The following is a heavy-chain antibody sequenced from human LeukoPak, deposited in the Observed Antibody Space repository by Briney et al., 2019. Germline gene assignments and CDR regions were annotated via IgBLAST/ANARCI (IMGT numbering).Heavy chain of an antibody. D-gene: IGHD3-3*01. V-gene: IGHV4-34*01. Sequence: SETLSLTCAVYGGSFSGCYWSWIRQPPGKGLEWIGEINHSGSANYNPSLKSRVTISVDTSKNQFSLKLSSVTAADTAVYYCATRRFDFWSGYSLAFDYWGQGTLVTVSS. CDR3: ATRRFDFWSGYSLAFDY. CDR2: INHSGSA. CDR1: GGSFSGCY. J-gene: IGHJ4*02.